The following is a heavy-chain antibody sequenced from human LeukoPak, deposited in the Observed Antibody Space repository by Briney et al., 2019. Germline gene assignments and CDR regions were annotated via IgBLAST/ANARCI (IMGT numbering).Heavy chain of an antibody. CDR3: AVGDYYYDTRFDY. Sequence: ASVKVSCKASGYTFTGYYMHWVRQAPGQGLEWMGWINPNSGGTNYAQKFQGRVTMTRDTSASTAYMDVNSLRSEDMAVYYCAVGDYYYDTRFDYWGQGTLVTVSS. V-gene: IGHV1-2*02. CDR2: INPNSGGT. J-gene: IGHJ4*02. D-gene: IGHD3-22*01. CDR1: GYTFTGYY.